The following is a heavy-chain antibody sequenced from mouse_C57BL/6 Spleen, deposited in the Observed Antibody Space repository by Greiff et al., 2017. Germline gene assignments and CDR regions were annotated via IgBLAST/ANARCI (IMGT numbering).Heavy chain of an antibody. D-gene: IGHD2-5*01. CDR3: VRHESSNYRTLFDD. Sequence: EVKLMESGGGLVQPKGSLKLPCAASGFSFNTYAMNWVRQAPGKGLEWVARIRSKSNNYATYYADSVKDRFTISRDDSESMHYLQMNNLKTEDTAMYYCVRHESSNYRTLFDDWGQGTTLTVSS. CDR2: IRSKSNNYAT. V-gene: IGHV10-1*01. CDR1: GFSFNTYA. J-gene: IGHJ2*01.